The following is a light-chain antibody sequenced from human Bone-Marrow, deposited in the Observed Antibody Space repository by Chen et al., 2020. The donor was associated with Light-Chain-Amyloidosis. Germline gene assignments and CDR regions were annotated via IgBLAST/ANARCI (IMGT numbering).Light chain of an antibody. CDR3: CSYAGSTTYIV. CDR1: SRDVGSYNL. J-gene: IGLJ2*01. Sequence: QSALTQPASVSGSPGQSINISCTGTSRDVGSYNLVTWYQQHPGKAPKLMIFGVTKRPSGVSNRFSGSKSGNTDSLTISGLQADDEADYYCCSYAGSTTYIVFGGGTKLTVL. V-gene: IGLV2-23*02. CDR2: GVT.